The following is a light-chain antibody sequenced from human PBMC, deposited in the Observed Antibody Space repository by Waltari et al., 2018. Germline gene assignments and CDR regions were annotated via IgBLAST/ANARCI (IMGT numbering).Light chain of an antibody. CDR1: TSNIGQNY. V-gene: IGLV1-47*01. Sequence: QSVLPQPPSASGTPGQTVRIACSGSTSNIGQNYVYWYQQFPGTAPRRLISRNDRRPSGVPDRFSGSKSGTSASLAISGLRSEDEADYYCATWDDSLSGRVFGGGTELTVL. CDR3: ATWDDSLSGRV. CDR2: RND. J-gene: IGLJ3*02.